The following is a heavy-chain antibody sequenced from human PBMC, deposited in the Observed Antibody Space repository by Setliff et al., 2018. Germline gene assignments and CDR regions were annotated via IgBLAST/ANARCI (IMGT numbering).Heavy chain of an antibody. CDR2: ISSSSSYI. Sequence: GSLRLSCAASGFTFSSYSMNWVRQAPGKGLEWVSSISSSSSYIYYADSVKGRFTISRDNAKSSLYLQMNSLRAEDTAVYYCARGTPPDTAMVQQFDYWGQGTLVTVSS. D-gene: IGHD5-18*01. CDR3: ARGTPPDTAMVQQFDY. J-gene: IGHJ4*02. V-gene: IGHV3-21*01. CDR1: GFTFSSYS.